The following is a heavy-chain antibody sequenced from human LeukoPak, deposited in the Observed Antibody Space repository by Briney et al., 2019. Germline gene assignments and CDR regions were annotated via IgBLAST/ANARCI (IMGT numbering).Heavy chain of an antibody. CDR2: ISTYNGNA. J-gene: IGHJ5*02. Sequence: ASVKVSCKASAYTFTSCGICWWRQPPGQGREWMGWISTYNGNANYAQKLHGRVTMTTDTSTSTAYIELRSRINADKTADYFGKTGRIAVAGNWFDPWGQGTLVTVSS. CDR3: GKTGRIAVAGNWFDP. D-gene: IGHD6-13*01. CDR1: AYTFTSCG. V-gene: IGHV1-18*01.